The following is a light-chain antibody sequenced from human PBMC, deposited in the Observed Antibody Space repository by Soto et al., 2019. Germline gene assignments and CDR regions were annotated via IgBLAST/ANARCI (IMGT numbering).Light chain of an antibody. Sequence: DIVMSQSPDSLAVTLGERATINCKSSQSVLYSSNNKNYLAWYQQKPGQAPRLLIYDASYRATGIPARFSGGGSGTDFTLSISSLEPEDFAVYYCQQRSDWLTFGGGTKVDIK. CDR2: DAS. CDR3: QQRSDWLT. CDR1: QSVLYSSNNKNY. J-gene: IGKJ4*01. V-gene: IGKV4-1*01.